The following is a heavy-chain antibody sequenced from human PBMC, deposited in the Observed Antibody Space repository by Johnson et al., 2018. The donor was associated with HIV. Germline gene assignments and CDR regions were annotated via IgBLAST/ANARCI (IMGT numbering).Heavy chain of an antibody. J-gene: IGHJ3*02. D-gene: IGHD3-22*01. CDR1: GFTFSSYG. V-gene: IGHV3-33*03. CDR3: AKASPTYYDSSGFNDAFDI. Sequence: MQLVESGGGVVQPGRSLRLSCAASGFTFSSYGMHWVRQAPGRGLEWAAFIWYDGSNERYADSVKGRFTISRDNSKNTLYLQMNRLRVEDTAVYYCAKASPTYYDSSGFNDAFDIWGQGTVVAVSS. CDR2: IWYDGSNE.